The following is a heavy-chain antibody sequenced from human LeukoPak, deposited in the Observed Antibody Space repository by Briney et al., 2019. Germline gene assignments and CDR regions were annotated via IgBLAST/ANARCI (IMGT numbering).Heavy chain of an antibody. CDR1: GFTFSSYW. CDR2: IKQDGSEK. J-gene: IGHJ6*02. Sequence: GGSLRLSCAASGFTFSSYWMSWVRQAPGKGLEWVANIKQDGSEKYYVDSVKGRFTISRDNAKNSLYLQMSSLRAEDTAVYYCARVGCTGGSCKPYYYYGMDVWGQGTTVTVSS. D-gene: IGHD2-15*01. V-gene: IGHV3-7*02. CDR3: ARVGCTGGSCKPYYYYGMDV.